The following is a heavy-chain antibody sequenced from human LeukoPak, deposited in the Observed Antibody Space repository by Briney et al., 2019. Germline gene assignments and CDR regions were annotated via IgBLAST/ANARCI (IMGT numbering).Heavy chain of an antibody. J-gene: IGHJ4*02. D-gene: IGHD2/OR15-2a*01. CDR1: GGSINIYY. CDR3: ARAARTTFDY. V-gene: IGHV4-59*01. Sequence: SETLSLTCTVSGGSINIYYWSWIRQPPGKGLEWIGYIYYSGSTNYNPSLKSRVTISVDTSKNQFSLKLSSVTAADTAVYYCARAARTTFDYWGQGTLVTVSS. CDR2: IYYSGST.